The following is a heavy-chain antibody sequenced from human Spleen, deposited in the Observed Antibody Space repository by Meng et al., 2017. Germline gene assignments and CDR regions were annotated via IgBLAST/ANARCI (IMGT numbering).Heavy chain of an antibody. CDR3: AKDSSGWDNWFDP. CDR1: GFTFSNYA. J-gene: IGHJ5*02. CDR2: ISGSGGST. Sequence: GESLKISCAASGFTFSNYAMSWVRQAPGKGLEWVSTISGSGGSTYYPDSVRGRFTISRDNSKNTLYLQMNSLRAEDTAVYYCAKDSSGWDNWFDPWGQGTLVTVSS. D-gene: IGHD6-19*01. V-gene: IGHV3-23*01.